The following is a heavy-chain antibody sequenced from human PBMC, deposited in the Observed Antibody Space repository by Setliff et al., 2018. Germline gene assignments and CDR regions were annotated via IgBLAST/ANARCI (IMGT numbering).Heavy chain of an antibody. Sequence: ASVKVSCKASGFTFSNSAVQWVRQARGQRLEWIGSIVVGSANTNYAQNFQERVTITRDMSTGTAYMELTSLRSEDTAVYYCARAGGGSSFTAYYYYYYMDVWGKGTTVTVSS. CDR1: GFTFSNSA. CDR2: IVVGSANT. CDR3: ARAGGGSSFTAYYYYYYMDV. D-gene: IGHD6-13*01. V-gene: IGHV1-58*01. J-gene: IGHJ6*03.